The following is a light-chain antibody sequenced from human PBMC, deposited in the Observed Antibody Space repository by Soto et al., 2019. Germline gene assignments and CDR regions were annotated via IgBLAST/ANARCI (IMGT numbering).Light chain of an antibody. CDR2: DAS. CDR3: QQRKNWPPIT. V-gene: IGKV3-11*01. CDR1: QSVNNY. J-gene: IGKJ5*01. Sequence: EVVLTQSPATLSLSPGERATLSCRASQSVNNYVAWFQQKPGQAPRLLIYDASNRATGIPARFSGSGSGTDVTLTISSLEPEDFAVYYCQQRKNWPPITFGQGTRLEIK.